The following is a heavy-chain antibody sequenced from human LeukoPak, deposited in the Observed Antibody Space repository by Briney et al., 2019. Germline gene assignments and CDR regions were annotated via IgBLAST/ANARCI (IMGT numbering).Heavy chain of an antibody. J-gene: IGHJ3*01. CDR1: GFSLSNHW. Sequence: TGGSLRLSCEASGFSLSNHWMHWVRQAPGKGLVWVAHIDPDGSVANYGDSVKGRFTIFRDNAKNTLYLQMDSLRAEDTAVYYCARELGRGGSAFDVWGQGTMVTVSS. CDR3: ARELGRGGSAFDV. D-gene: IGHD3-16*01. CDR2: IDPDGSVA. V-gene: IGHV3-74*01.